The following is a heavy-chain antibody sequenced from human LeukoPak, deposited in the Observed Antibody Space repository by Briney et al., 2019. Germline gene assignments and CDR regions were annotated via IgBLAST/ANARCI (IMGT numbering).Heavy chain of an antibody. Sequence: GGSLRLSCAASGFTFSSYAMSWVRQAPGKGLEWVANIKQDGSEKNYVDSVKGRFSISRDNAKNSLILQMNSLRDEDTAVYYCAGGVWAPFDSWGQGTLVSVSS. D-gene: IGHD7-27*01. CDR1: GFTFSSYA. CDR2: IKQDGSEK. J-gene: IGHJ4*02. V-gene: IGHV3-7*01. CDR3: AGGVWAPFDS.